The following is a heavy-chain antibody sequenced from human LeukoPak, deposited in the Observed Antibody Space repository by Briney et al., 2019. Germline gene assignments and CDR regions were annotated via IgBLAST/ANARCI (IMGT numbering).Heavy chain of an antibody. V-gene: IGHV4-30-4*08. J-gene: IGHJ5*02. D-gene: IGHD1-7*01. CDR1: GGSISSGDYY. CDR3: ARTYTAGVWNYGDWFDP. CDR2: IYYSGST. Sequence: PSETLSLTCTVSGGSISSGDYYWSWIRQPPGKGLEWIGYIYYSGSTYYNPSLKSRVTISVDTSKNQFSLKLSSVTAADTAVYYCARTYTAGVWNYGDWFDPWGQGTLVTVSS.